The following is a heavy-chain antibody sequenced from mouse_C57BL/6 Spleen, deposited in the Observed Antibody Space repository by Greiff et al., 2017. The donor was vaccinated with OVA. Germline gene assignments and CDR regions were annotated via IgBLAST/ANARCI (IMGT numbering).Heavy chain of an antibody. J-gene: IGHJ4*01. CDR3: ARANFYAMDY. Sequence: QVQLQQSGPGLVAPSQSLSITCTVSGFSLTSYGVHWVRQPPGKGLEWLVVIWSDGSTTYNSALKSSMSISKDNSKSQVFLKKNSLQTDDTSLYDSARANFYAMDYWGQGTSVTVSS. CDR1: GFSLTSYG. V-gene: IGHV2-6*03. D-gene: IGHD4-1*01. CDR2: IWSDGST.